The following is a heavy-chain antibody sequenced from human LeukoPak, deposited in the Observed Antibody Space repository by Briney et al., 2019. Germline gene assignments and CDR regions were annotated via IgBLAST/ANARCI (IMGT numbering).Heavy chain of an antibody. V-gene: IGHV3-74*01. CDR2: IYSDGSDK. CDR1: GFTFSTAG. CDR3: ASDSGHAFYF. D-gene: IGHD3-10*01. J-gene: IGHJ3*01. Sequence: PGGSLRLSCAASGFTFSTAGMHWVRQAPGKGLVWVSRIYSDGSDKTYADSVRGRFTISRDNAKNTVYLKMNSLRAEDSAVYYCASDSGHAFYFWGQGTMVTVSS.